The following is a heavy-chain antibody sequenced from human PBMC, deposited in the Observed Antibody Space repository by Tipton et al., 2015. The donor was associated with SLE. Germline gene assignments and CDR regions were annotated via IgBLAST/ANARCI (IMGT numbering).Heavy chain of an antibody. CDR1: GGSISSHY. CDR2: IYYSGST. CDR3: ARDECGEFHGMDV. V-gene: IGHV4-59*11. J-gene: IGHJ6*02. Sequence: TLSLTCTVSGGSISSHYWSWIRQPPGKGLEWIGYIYYSGSTNYNPSLKSRVTISVDTSKNQFSLKLSSVTAADTAVYYCARDECGEFHGMDVWGQGTTVTVS. D-gene: IGHD3-10*01.